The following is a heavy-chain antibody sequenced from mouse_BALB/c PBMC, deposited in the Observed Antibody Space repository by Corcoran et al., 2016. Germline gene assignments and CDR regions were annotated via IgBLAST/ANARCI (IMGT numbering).Heavy chain of an antibody. CDR2: INPYYGST. V-gene: IGHV1-39*01. D-gene: IGHD2-13*01. CDR3: AFYYGDWYCDV. Sequence: EIQLQQTGPELVKPGGSVKISCKASGYSFTDYIMVWVKQSHGKSLEWIGNINPYYGSTSYNLKFKGKATLTVDKSSSTAYMQLKSLTSEDSAVYYCAFYYGDWYCDVWGAGTTVTVSS. CDR1: GYSFTDYI. J-gene: IGHJ1*01.